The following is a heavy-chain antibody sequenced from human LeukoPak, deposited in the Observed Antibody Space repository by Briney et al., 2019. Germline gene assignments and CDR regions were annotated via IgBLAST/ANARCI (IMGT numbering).Heavy chain of an antibody. CDR3: ETSGQGITFGGVEY. CDR2: FDPEDGET. D-gene: IGHD3-16*01. Sequence: ASVKVSCKVSGDTLTELSMHWVRQAPGKGLEWMGGFDPEDGETIYAKKFRGRVTMTDDTSTATDYLELSSLSSEDTAVYYCETSGQGITFGGVEYWGQGTLVTVSS. J-gene: IGHJ4*02. V-gene: IGHV1-24*01. CDR1: GDTLTELS.